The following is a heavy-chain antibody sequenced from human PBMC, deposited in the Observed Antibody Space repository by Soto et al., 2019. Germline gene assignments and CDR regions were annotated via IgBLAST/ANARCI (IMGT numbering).Heavy chain of an antibody. J-gene: IGHJ6*03. CDR1: GFTFTNYW. Sequence: PGGSMRLSCAAAGFTFTNYWMAWVRKAPGKGLEWVAHIDQGGSNKYYADSVKGRFTISRDNSKNTLYLQMNSLRAEDTAVYYCAREALQQLGPYYYYMDVWGKGTTVTVSS. CDR2: IDQGGSNK. V-gene: IGHV3-7*01. CDR3: AREALQQLGPYYYYMDV. D-gene: IGHD6-13*01.